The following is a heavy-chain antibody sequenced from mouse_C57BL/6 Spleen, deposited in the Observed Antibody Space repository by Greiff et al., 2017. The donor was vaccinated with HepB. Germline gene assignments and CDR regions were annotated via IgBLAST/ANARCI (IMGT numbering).Heavy chain of an antibody. V-gene: IGHV1-54*01. CDR3: AKGGYYYGSSHAWFAY. J-gene: IGHJ3*01. CDR1: GYAFTNYL. CDR2: INPGSGGT. D-gene: IGHD1-1*01. Sequence: QVQLQQSGAELVRPGTSVKVSCKASGYAFTNYLIEWVKQRPGQGLEWIGVINPGSGGTNYNEKFKGKATLTADKSSSTAYMQLSSLTSEDSAVYFCAKGGYYYGSSHAWFAYWGQGTLVTVSA.